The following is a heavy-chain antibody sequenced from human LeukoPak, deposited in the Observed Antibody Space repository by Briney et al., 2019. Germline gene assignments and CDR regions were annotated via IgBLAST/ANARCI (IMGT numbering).Heavy chain of an antibody. V-gene: IGHV1-69*06. CDR3: AQYSYGSVGFDY. D-gene: IGHD5-18*01. J-gene: IGHJ4*02. CDR2: IIPIFGTA. Sequence: GASVKVSCKASGGTFSSYAISWVRQAPGQGLEWMGGIIPIFGTANYAQKFQGRVTITADKSTSTAYMELSSLRSEDTAVYYCAQYSYGSVGFDYWGQGTLVTVSS. CDR1: GGTFSSYA.